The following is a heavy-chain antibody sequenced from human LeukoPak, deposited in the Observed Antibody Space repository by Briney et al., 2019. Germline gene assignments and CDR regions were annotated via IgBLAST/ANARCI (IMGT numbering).Heavy chain of an antibody. V-gene: IGHV4-39*07. Sequence: PSETLSLTCTVSGGSISSSSYYWGWLSQPPGTGLEWIGSIYYSGSTYYNPSLKSRVTISVDTSKNQFSLKLSSVTAADTAVYYCARAPFLGSDYWFDHWGQGTLVTVSS. CDR2: IYYSGST. J-gene: IGHJ5*02. CDR1: GGSISSSSYY. CDR3: ARAPFLGSDYWFDH. D-gene: IGHD1-26*01.